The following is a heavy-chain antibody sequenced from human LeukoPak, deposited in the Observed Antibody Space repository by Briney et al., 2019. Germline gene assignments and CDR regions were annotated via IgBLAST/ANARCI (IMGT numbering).Heavy chain of an antibody. CDR2: INPTGTGT. J-gene: IGHJ4*02. CDR1: GYTFTNYF. V-gene: IGHV1-46*01. Sequence: GASVRVSCKASGYTFTNYFMHWVRQAPGQGLEWMGLINPTGTGTNYAQKFRGRVTLTRDTSTTTVYMELSSLRSEDTAVYYCAREESGGYFDYWGQGTPATVSS. D-gene: IGHD2-8*02. CDR3: AREESGGYFDY.